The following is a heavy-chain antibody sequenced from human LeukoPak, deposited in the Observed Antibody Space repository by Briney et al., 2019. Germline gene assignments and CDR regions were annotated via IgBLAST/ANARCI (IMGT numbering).Heavy chain of an antibody. Sequence: SVKVSCKASGGTFSSYAISWVRQAPGQGLEWMGGIIPIFGTANYAQKFQGRVTITADKSTSTAYMELSSLRSEDTAVYYCARDNPLRYFDWLLSPTGGSYFDYWGQGTLVTVSS. CDR3: ARDNPLRYFDWLLSPTGGSYFDY. D-gene: IGHD3-9*01. CDR2: IIPIFGTA. J-gene: IGHJ4*02. V-gene: IGHV1-69*06. CDR1: GGTFSSYA.